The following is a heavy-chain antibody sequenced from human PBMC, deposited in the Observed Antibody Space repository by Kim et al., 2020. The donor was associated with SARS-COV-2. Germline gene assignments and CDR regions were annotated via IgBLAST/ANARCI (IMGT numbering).Heavy chain of an antibody. J-gene: IGHJ4*02. D-gene: IGHD3-16*01. CDR3: ARGSPGGPSLLDY. Sequence: DAQGFTGRFVFSLDTSVSTAYLQISSLKAEDTAVYYCARGSPGGPSLLDYWGQGTLVTVSS. V-gene: IGHV7-4-1*02.